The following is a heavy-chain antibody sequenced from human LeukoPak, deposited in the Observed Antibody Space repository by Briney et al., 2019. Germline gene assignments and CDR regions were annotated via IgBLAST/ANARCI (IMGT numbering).Heavy chain of an antibody. CDR2: ITSSSSTI. J-gene: IGHJ4*02. D-gene: IGHD5-18*01. Sequence: PGGTLRLSCAASGFTFSSFGMSWVRQAPGKGLEWVSYITSSSSTIYYADSVKGRFTISRDNAKKSLYLQMNSLRGEDTAVYYCARDVKGYSYGYSYFDYWGQGTLVTVSS. V-gene: IGHV3-48*01. CDR3: ARDVKGYSYGYSYFDY. CDR1: GFTFSSFG.